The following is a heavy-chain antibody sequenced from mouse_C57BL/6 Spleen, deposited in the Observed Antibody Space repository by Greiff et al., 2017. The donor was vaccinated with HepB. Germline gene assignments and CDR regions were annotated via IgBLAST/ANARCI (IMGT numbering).Heavy chain of an antibody. Sequence: QVQLQQPGAELVRPGSSVKLSCKASGYTFTSYWMHWVKQRPIQGLEWIGNIDPSDSETHYNQKFKDKATLTVDKSSSTAYMQLSSLTSEDSAVYYCARPDSNYWYFDVWGTGTTVTVSS. D-gene: IGHD2-5*01. CDR1: GYTFTSYW. J-gene: IGHJ1*03. CDR2: IDPSDSET. CDR3: ARPDSNYWYFDV. V-gene: IGHV1-52*01.